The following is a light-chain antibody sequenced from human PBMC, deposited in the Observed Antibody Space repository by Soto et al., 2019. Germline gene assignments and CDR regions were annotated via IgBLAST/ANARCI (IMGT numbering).Light chain of an antibody. J-gene: IGLJ1*01. CDR1: SSDVGGHNY. CDR3: SSYTSSSTYV. Sequence: QSALTQPASVSGSPGQSITISCTGTSSDVGGHNYVSWYQQHPGRAPKLMIYEVSNRPSGVSNRFSGSKSGNTASLAMSGLQPEDEADYYCSSYTSSSTYVFGTGPKVTVL. V-gene: IGLV2-14*01. CDR2: EVS.